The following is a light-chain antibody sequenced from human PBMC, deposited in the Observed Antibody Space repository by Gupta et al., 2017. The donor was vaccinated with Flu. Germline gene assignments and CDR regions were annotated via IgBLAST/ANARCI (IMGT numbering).Light chain of an antibody. Sequence: DIQMTQSPSTLSASVGYRVTITCRASQSISYWLAWYQQKPGKAPKLLIYKASTLERGVPSRFSGSGSGTEFSLTISSLQPDDFATYYCQQCNSYSATFGGGTKVEMK. CDR3: QQCNSYSAT. CDR2: KAS. J-gene: IGKJ4*01. CDR1: QSISYW. V-gene: IGKV1-5*03.